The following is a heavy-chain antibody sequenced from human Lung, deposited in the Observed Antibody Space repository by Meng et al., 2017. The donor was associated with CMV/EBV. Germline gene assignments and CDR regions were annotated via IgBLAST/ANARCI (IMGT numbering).Heavy chain of an antibody. J-gene: IGHJ6*02. Sequence: SVKVSCKASGGTFSSYTISWVRQAPGQGLEWMGRIIPLLGLANYAQKFHGRVTITADKSTSTAYMELSSLRSEDTAVYYCARVGRNFYGREVWGQGTTVTVSS. D-gene: IGHD1-14*01. CDR2: IIPLLGLA. V-gene: IGHV1-69*02. CDR3: ARVGRNFYGREV. CDR1: GGTFSSYT.